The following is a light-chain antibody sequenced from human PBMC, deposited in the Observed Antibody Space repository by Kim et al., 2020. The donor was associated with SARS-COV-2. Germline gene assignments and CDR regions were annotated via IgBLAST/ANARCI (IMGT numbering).Light chain of an antibody. CDR2: QDS. J-gene: IGLJ2*01. Sequence: VSPGQTASITCAGDKLGDKYACWYQQKPGQSPVLVIYQDSKRPSGIPERFSGSNSGNTATLTISGTQAMDEADYYCQAWDSSTGVVFGGGTQLTVL. CDR1: KLGDKY. CDR3: QAWDSSTGVV. V-gene: IGLV3-1*01.